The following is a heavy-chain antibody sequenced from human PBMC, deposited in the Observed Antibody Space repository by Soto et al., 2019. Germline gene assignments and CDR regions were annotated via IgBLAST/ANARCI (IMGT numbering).Heavy chain of an antibody. D-gene: IGHD5-12*01. CDR3: ARKISGYDSGYYYYDMDV. Sequence: GASVKVSCKASGYSFTSYAMHWVRQAPGQRLEWMGWINAGNGNTKYSQKFQGRVTITRDTSASTAYMELSSLRSDDTAVYYCARKISGYDSGYYYYDMDVWGQGTTVTVSS. J-gene: IGHJ6*02. V-gene: IGHV1-3*01. CDR1: GYSFTSYA. CDR2: INAGNGNT.